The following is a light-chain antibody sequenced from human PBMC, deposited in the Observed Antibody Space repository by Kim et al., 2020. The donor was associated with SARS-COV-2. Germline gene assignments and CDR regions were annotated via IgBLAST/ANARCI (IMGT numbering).Light chain of an antibody. J-gene: IGLJ2*01. CDR2: QDT. CDR1: KLGGKY. V-gene: IGLV3-1*01. Sequence: SYELTQPPSVSVSPGQTASITCSGDKLGGKYAFWYQQKPGQSPVVVIYQDTKRPSGIPERFSGSNSGNTATLTISGTQAMDEADYYCQAWDSSTVVFGGGTQLTVL. CDR3: QAWDSSTVV.